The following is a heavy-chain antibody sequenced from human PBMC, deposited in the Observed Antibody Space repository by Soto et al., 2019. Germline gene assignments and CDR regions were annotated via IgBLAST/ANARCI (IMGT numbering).Heavy chain of an antibody. CDR3: ARHSSGWSYNWFDP. CDR2: TYPGASDT. D-gene: IGHD6-19*01. CDR1: GYSFTTFW. Sequence: GESLKISCEGSGYSFTTFWIAWVRQMPGKGLQWMGITYPGASDTRYSPSFRGQITISADKSISTAYLQWSSLKASDTAMYYCARHSSGWSYNWFDPWGQGTLVTLSS. J-gene: IGHJ5*02. V-gene: IGHV5-51*01.